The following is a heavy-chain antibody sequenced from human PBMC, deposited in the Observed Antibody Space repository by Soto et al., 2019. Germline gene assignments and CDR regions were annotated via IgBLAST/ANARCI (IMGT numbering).Heavy chain of an antibody. CDR2: ISSYNGDT. D-gene: IGHD5-12*01. J-gene: IGHJ6*02. CDR1: GYTFTRSG. Sequence: QVQLVQSGAEVKKPGASVKVSCKASGYTFTRSGISWVRQAPGQGPEWMGWISSYNGDTNYAQRFQGRVTKTTDTSTSTAYMELRSLRSDDTAVYYCAREGVAPYYYYGMDVWGQGTPVTVSS. CDR3: AREGVAPYYYYGMDV. V-gene: IGHV1-18*01.